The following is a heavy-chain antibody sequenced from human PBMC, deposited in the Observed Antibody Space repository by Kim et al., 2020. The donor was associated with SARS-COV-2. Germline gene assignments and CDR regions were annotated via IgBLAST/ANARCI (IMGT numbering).Heavy chain of an antibody. V-gene: IGHV4-30-4*01. J-gene: IGHJ5*02. CDR3: ARGITYYDFWSGYYKINWFDP. CDR1: GGSISSGDYY. D-gene: IGHD3-3*01. CDR2: IYYSGST. Sequence: SETLSLTCTVSGGSISSGDYYWSWIRQPPGKGLEWIGYIYYSGSTYYNPSLKSRVTISVDTSKNQFSLKLSSVTAADTAVYYCARGITYYDFWSGYYKINWFDPWGQGTLVTVSS.